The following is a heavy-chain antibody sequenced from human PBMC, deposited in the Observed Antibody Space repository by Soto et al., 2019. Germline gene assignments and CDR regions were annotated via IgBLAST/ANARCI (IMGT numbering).Heavy chain of an antibody. J-gene: IGHJ4*02. D-gene: IGHD6-19*01. V-gene: IGHV4-59*01. CDR1: GGSISSYY. CDR3: ATESGGWSYYFDY. CDR2: IYSSGNT. Sequence: SETLSLTCTVSGGSISSYYWTWSRQPPGKGLEWIGYIYSSGNTNYNPSLKSRVTISLDTSKNQFSLKLSSVTAADTAVYYCATESGGWSYYFDYWGQGTLVTVS.